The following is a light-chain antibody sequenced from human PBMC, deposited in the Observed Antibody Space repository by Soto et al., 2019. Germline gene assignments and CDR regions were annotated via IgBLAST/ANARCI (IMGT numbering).Light chain of an antibody. J-gene: IGLJ2*01. Sequence: QAVVTQEPSFSVSPGGTVTLTCGLSSGSVSTSYYPSWYQQTPGQAPRTLIYSTNTRSSGVPDRFSGSILGNKAALTITGAQADDESDYYCVLYMGSCISVVFGGGTKVTVL. CDR2: STN. V-gene: IGLV8-61*01. CDR1: SGSVSTSYY. CDR3: VLYMGSCISVV.